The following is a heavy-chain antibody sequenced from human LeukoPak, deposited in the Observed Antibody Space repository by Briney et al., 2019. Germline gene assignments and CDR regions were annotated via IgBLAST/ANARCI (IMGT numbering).Heavy chain of an antibody. CDR3: ARILNIVVVTSTTPGWYFDL. J-gene: IGHJ2*01. CDR1: GGSISSTSYS. V-gene: IGHV4-39*01. Sequence: SETLSLTCTVSGGSISSTSYSWGWIRQSPGKGLDWIGSIYYSGGTYYNPSLKSRGTIFIDRSKNQFSLNLTSVTAADTALYYCARILNIVVVTSTTPGWYFDLWGRGAQVTVSS. CDR2: IYYSGGT. D-gene: IGHD2-21*02.